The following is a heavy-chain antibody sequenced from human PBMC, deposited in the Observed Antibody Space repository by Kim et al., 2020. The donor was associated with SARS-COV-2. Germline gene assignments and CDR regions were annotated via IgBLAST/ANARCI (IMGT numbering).Heavy chain of an antibody. V-gene: IGHV3-30*02. CDR3: AKDRTIVVVPAATFDY. D-gene: IGHD2-2*01. Sequence: DSVEGRFTISRDNSKNTLYLQMNRLRAEYTAVYYCAKDRTIVVVPAATFDYWGQGTLVTVSS. J-gene: IGHJ4*02.